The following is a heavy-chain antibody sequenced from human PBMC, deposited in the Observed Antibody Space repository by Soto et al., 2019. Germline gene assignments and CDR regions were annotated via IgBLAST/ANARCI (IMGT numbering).Heavy chain of an antibody. CDR1: GFTFSSYA. D-gene: IGHD6-6*01. J-gene: IGHJ4*02. Sequence: GSLRLSCAASGFTFSSYAMSWVRQAPGKGLEWVSAISGSGGSTYYADSVKGRFTISRDNAKNTLYLQMNSLRAEDTAVYYCARVGYSSSSSIVDYWGQGTLVTVPQ. V-gene: IGHV3-23*01. CDR2: ISGSGGST. CDR3: ARVGYSSSSSIVDY.